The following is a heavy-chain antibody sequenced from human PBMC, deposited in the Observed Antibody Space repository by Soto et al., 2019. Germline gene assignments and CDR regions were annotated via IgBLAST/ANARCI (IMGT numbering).Heavy chain of an antibody. D-gene: IGHD6-19*01. CDR2: INHSGST. CDR1: GGSFSGYY. V-gene: IGHV4-34*01. J-gene: IGHJ4*02. CDR3: ARRYNSSGWYVDY. Sequence: SDTLSLTCAVYGGSFSGYYWSWIRQPPGKGLEWIGEINHSGSTKYNASLKSRVTISVDTSKNKFSLKLRSVTAADTAVYYCARRYNSSGWYVDYWGQGTLVTVSS.